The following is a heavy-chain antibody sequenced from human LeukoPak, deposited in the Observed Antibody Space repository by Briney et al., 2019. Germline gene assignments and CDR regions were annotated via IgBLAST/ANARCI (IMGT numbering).Heavy chain of an antibody. CDR3: ARGQDNDFWSGYYLYYYYYYMDV. Sequence: ASVKVSCKASGYTFTSYDINWVRQATGQGLEWMGWMNPNSGNTGYAQKFQGRVTITRNTSISTAYMELSSLRSEDTAVYYCARGQDNDFWSGYYLYYYYYYMDVWGKGTTVTVSS. V-gene: IGHV1-8*03. CDR2: MNPNSGNT. D-gene: IGHD3-3*01. CDR1: GYTFTSYD. J-gene: IGHJ6*03.